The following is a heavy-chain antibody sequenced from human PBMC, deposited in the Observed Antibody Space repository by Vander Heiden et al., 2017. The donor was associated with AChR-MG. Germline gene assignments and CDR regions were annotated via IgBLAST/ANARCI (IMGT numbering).Heavy chain of an antibody. V-gene: IGHV4-34*01. CDR2: INHSGST. Sequence: QVQLQQWGAGLLKPSETLSLTCAVYGGSFSGYYWSWIRQPPGKGLEWIGEINHSGSTNYNPALKSRVTISVDTSKNQCSMKLSYVNDEDTAVYYCARTKQQEKHLNWFDPWGQGNLVTVSS. CDR3: ARTKQQEKHLNWFDP. J-gene: IGHJ5*02. CDR1: GGSFSGYY. D-gene: IGHD6-13*01.